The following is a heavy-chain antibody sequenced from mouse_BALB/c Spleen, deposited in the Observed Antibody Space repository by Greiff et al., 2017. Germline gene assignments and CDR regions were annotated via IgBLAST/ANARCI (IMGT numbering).Heavy chain of an antibody. CDR2: INPSTGYT. D-gene: IGHD2-12*01. CDR3: ANDGIAMDD. Sequence: QVHVKQSGAELAKPGASVKMSCKASGYTFTSYWMHWVKQRPGQGLEWIGYINPSTGYTEYNQKFKDKATLTADKSSSTAYMQLSSLTSEDSAVYYCANDGIAMDDWGQGTSVTVSS. CDR1: GYTFTSYW. V-gene: IGHV1-7*01. J-gene: IGHJ4*01.